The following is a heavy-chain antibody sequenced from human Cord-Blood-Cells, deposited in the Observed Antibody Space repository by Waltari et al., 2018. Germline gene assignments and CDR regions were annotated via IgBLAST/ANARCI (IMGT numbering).Heavy chain of an antibody. CDR3: ARGFPSDYYILTGYRYDAPCDY. CDR2: INHSGST. J-gene: IGHJ4*02. CDR1: GGSCRGYY. D-gene: IGHD3-9*01. Sequence: QVQLQQLGAGLLKPSETLSLTCAVYGGSCRGYYWRWIRQPPGKRLDWIGEINHSGSTNYNPSLKSRVTIAVDTSKNQFYLKLSSVTAADTAVYYCARGFPSDYYILTGYRYDAPCDYCGQGTLVTVSS. V-gene: IGHV4-34*01.